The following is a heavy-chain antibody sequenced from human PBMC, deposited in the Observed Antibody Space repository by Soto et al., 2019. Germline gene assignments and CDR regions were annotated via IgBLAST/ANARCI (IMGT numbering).Heavy chain of an antibody. J-gene: IGHJ4*02. D-gene: IGHD5-18*01. Sequence: PGGSLRLSCAAPGFTFNSYAMSWVRQAPGKGLEWVSAISGSGGSTYYADSVKGRFTSSRDNSKNTLYLQMNSLRAEDTAVYYCAEDWWRVGYSYGKYFDYWGQGTMVTVSS. CDR1: GFTFNSYA. CDR2: ISGSGGST. CDR3: AEDWWRVGYSYGKYFDY. V-gene: IGHV3-23*01.